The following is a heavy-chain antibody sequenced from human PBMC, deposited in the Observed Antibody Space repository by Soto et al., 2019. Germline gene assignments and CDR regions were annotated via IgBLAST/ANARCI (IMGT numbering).Heavy chain of an antibody. V-gene: IGHV3-7*01. D-gene: IGHD5-18*01. J-gene: IGHJ3*02. CDR1: AFTFSSYW. Sequence: GGSLRLSCAASAFTFSSYWMSWVRQAPGKGLEWVANIKQDGSEKYYVDSVKGRFTISRDNAKNSLYLQMKSLRAEDTAVYYCARVPLYIYGPSGAFDIWGQGTMVTVSS. CDR3: ARVPLYIYGPSGAFDI. CDR2: IKQDGSEK.